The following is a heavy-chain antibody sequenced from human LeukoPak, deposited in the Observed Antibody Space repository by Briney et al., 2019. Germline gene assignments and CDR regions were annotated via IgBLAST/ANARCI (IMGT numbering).Heavy chain of an antibody. CDR2: ISSSSSYI. J-gene: IGHJ4*02. CDR1: GFTFSSYS. CDR3: ARVTPWIKDYFDY. D-gene: IGHD5-12*01. Sequence: GGSLRLSCAASGFTFSSYSMNWVRQAPGQGLEWVSSISSSSSYIYYADSVKGRFTISRDNAKNSLYPQMNSLRAEDTAVFYCARVTPWIKDYFDYWGQGTLVIVSS. V-gene: IGHV3-21*01.